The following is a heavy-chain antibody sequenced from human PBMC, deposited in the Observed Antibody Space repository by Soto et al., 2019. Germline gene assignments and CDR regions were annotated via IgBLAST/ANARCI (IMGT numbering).Heavy chain of an antibody. Sequence: GGSLRLSCAASGFTFSSYSMNWVRQAPGKGLEWVSSISSSSSYIYYADSVKGRFTISRDNAKNSLYLQMNSLRAEDTAVYYCARDADILTGYHDYWGQGTLVTVSS. CDR3: ARDADILTGYHDY. CDR2: ISSSSSYI. J-gene: IGHJ4*02. V-gene: IGHV3-21*01. D-gene: IGHD3-9*01. CDR1: GFTFSSYS.